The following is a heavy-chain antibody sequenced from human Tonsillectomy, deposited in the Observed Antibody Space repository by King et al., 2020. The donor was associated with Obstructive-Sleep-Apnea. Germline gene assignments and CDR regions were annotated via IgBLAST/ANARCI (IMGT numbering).Heavy chain of an antibody. CDR1: GYTFTSYG. CDR3: AGLRHITMFDALHI. D-gene: IGHD3-10*02. V-gene: IGHV1-18*01. Sequence: HVQLVESGAEVKMPGASVKVSCKASGYTFTSYGISWVRQAPGQGLEWLGWISTYNGNTNYAQKLQGRVTMTTDTSTSTAYMELRCLRSDDAAVYYCAGLRHITMFDALHIWGQGTVVTVSS. CDR2: ISTYNGNT. J-gene: IGHJ3*02.